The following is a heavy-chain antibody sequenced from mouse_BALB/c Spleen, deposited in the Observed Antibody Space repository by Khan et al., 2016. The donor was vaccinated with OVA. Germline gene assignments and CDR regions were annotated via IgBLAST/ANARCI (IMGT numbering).Heavy chain of an antibody. D-gene: IGHD2-3*01. CDR3: ARDGSRYNYAMDY. Sequence: EVKLLESGPGLVKPSQSLSLTCTVTGYSITRDYAWNWIRQFPGNKLEWMGYISYSGSTNYTPALQSRISINRNTSKNQFFLQLNSVTTEDTATYYCARDGSRYNYAMDYWGQGTSVTVSS. CDR1: GYSITRDYA. CDR2: ISYSGST. J-gene: IGHJ4*01. V-gene: IGHV3-2*02.